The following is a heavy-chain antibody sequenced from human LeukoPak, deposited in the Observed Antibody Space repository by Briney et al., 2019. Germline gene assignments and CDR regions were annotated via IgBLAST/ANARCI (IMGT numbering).Heavy chain of an antibody. CDR2: INAGDGNT. Sequence: ASVKVSCKASGYTFTNYAMHWVRQAPGQRLEWLGWINAGDGNTEYSQKVQDRLSITRDTSASTAYMELSSLRSEDTAVYYCAKGLGLRDAFNIWGHGTMVTVS. J-gene: IGHJ3*02. CDR1: GYTFTNYA. D-gene: IGHD5-12*01. CDR3: AKGLGLRDAFNI. V-gene: IGHV1-3*01.